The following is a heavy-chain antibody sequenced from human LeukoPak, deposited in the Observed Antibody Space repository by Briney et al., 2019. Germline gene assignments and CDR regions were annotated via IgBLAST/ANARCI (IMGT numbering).Heavy chain of an antibody. V-gene: IGHV3-66*01. D-gene: IGHD3-9*01. CDR1: GFTVSSNY. J-gene: IGHJ4*02. Sequence: QGGGSLRLSCAASGFTVSSNYMSWVRQAPGKGLEWASFIYSDNTHYSDSAKGRFTISRDNAKNTLYLQMNSRRAEDTAVYCCARGITISHWGQGTLVTVSS. CDR2: IYSDNT. CDR3: ARGITISH.